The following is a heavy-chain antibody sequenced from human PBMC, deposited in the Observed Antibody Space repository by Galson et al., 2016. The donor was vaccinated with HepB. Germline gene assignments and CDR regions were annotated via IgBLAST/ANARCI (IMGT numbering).Heavy chain of an antibody. Sequence: SETLSLTCSVSGDSITSIKWWTWVRQPPGKGLEWIGEVYHTGSTKCSPSLMSRVTMSVDKSKNHFSMKLNSVTAADTAVYFCARGSHYETHLDSWGQGTLVTVSS. CDR2: VYHTGST. CDR3: ARGSHYETHLDS. J-gene: IGHJ4*02. V-gene: IGHV4-4*02. CDR1: GDSITSIKW. D-gene: IGHD3-3*01.